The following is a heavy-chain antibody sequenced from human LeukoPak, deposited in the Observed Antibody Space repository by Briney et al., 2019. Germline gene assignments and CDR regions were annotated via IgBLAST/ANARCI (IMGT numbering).Heavy chain of an antibody. J-gene: IGHJ4*02. CDR3: AAGPLGYCSSTSCYPFDY. CDR1: GFTFSSYS. D-gene: IGHD2-2*01. CDR2: ISSSSSTI. Sequence: GGSLRLSCAASGFTFSSYSMNWVRRAPGKGLEWVSYISSSSSTIYYADSVKGRFTISRDNAKNSLYLQMNSLRAEDTAVYYCAAGPLGYCSSTSCYPFDYWGQGTLVTVSS. V-gene: IGHV3-48*01.